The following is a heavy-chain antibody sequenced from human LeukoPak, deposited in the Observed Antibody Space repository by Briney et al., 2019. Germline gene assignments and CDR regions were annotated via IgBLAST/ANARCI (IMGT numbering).Heavy chain of an antibody. J-gene: IGHJ4*02. CDR3: ARVSGPTHFDY. V-gene: IGHV3-7*01. CDR2: INEDGSSQ. Sequence: PGGSLRLSCAASGFTFNTYWMDWVRQAPGKGLEWVANINEDGSSQYYVDSVKGRFTISRDNAKNSLYLQMNSLRAEDTAVYYCARVSGPTHFDYWGQGTLVTVSS. D-gene: IGHD3-10*01. CDR1: GFTFNTYW.